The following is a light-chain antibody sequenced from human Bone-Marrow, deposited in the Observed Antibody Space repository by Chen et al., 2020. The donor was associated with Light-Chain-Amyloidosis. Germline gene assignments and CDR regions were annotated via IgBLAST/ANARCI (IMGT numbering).Light chain of an antibody. CDR1: SGDVGASNY. CDR2: DVS. V-gene: IGLV2-14*03. Sequence: QSALTQPASVSGSPGQSITISCTGTSGDVGASNYVSWYQQHPGKAPKLLIYDVSNRPSGVSTRFSGSKSGNTASLTISGLQAEDEADYYCNSYTTSDTYVFGPGTEVTVL. J-gene: IGLJ1*01. CDR3: NSYTTSDTYV.